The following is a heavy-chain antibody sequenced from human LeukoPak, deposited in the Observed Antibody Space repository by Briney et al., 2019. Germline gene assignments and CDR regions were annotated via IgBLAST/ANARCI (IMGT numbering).Heavy chain of an antibody. CDR2: IYYSGST. CDR1: GGSISSGDYY. Sequence: PSETLSLTCTVSGGSISSGDYYWSWIRQPPGKGLEWIGYIYYSGSTYYNPSLKSRVTISVDTSKIQFSLKLSSVTAADTAVYYCARGGHLDDFWSGYYFYWGQGTLVTVSS. J-gene: IGHJ4*02. V-gene: IGHV4-30-4*08. D-gene: IGHD3-3*01. CDR3: ARGGHLDDFWSGYYFY.